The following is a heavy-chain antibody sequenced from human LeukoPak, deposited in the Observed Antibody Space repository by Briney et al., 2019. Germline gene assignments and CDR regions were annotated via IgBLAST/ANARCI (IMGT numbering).Heavy chain of an antibody. CDR1: GGSFSGHY. CDR2: INHRRST. CDR3: ARVDDY. V-gene: IGHV4-34*01. Sequence: SETLSLTCAVYGGSFSGHYWSWIRQPPGEGLEWIGEINHRRSTNYNPSLKSRVTISVDTSKNQFSLKMSSVTAADTAVYYCARVDDYWSQGTLVTVSS. J-gene: IGHJ4*02.